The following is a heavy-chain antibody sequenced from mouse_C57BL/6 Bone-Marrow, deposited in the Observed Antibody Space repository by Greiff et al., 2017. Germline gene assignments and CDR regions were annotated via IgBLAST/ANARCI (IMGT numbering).Heavy chain of an antibody. CDR3: ARESMVTY. CDR1: GYTFTSYW. V-gene: IGHV1-64*01. D-gene: IGHD2-3*01. Sequence: QVQLQQPGAELVKPGASVKLSCKASGYTFTSYWMHWVKQRPGQGLEWIGMIHPNSGSTNYNEKFKSKATLTVDTSSSTAYMQLSSLTAEDAAVYYCARESMVTYWGQGTTLTVSS. J-gene: IGHJ2*01. CDR2: IHPNSGST.